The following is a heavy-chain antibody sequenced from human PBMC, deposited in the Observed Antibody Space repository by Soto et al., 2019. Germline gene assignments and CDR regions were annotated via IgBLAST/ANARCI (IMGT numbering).Heavy chain of an antibody. CDR3: ARNLAAAVEGGMDV. CDR2: IIPIFGTP. D-gene: IGHD6-13*01. CDR1: VYTFTSYD. J-gene: IGHJ6*02. V-gene: IGHV1-69*13. Sequence: SVKVSCKASVYTFTSYDINWVRQAPGQGLEWMGGIIPIFGTPNYAQKFQGRITITADESTSTAYMELNRLRSEDTAVYYCARNLAAAVEGGMDVWGQGTTVTVSS.